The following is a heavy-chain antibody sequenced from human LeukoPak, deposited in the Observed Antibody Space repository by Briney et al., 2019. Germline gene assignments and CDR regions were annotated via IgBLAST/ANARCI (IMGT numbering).Heavy chain of an antibody. D-gene: IGHD2-21*02. CDR1: GYTSTNYG. Sequence: GASVKVSCRASGYTSTNYGISWVRQAPGQGLEWMGWISINRGNTNYAQKFQGRVSMTTDTSTSTAYMDLRSLRSDDTAVYYCARDLAVVTAFGQHSFDIRGQGTMVTVSS. V-gene: IGHV1-18*01. CDR3: ARDLAVVTAFGQHSFDI. J-gene: IGHJ3*02. CDR2: ISINRGNT.